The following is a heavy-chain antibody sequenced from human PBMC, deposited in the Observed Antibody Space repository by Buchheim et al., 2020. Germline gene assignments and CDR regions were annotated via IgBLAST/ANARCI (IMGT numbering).Heavy chain of an antibody. D-gene: IGHD1-26*01. CDR1: GFTFSSFW. CDR2: IKADGSEN. Sequence: EVQLVESGGGLVQPGGSLRLSCAASGFTFSSFWMSWVRQAPGKGLEWVANIKADGSENYYMESVKGRFTISRDKAKNSLYLQMNSLRVEDTAVYYCAKYSGRYDFDYWGPGTL. CDR3: AKYSGRYDFDY. V-gene: IGHV3-7*01. J-gene: IGHJ4*02.